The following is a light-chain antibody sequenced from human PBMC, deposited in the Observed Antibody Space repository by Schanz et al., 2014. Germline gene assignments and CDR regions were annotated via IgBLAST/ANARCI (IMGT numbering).Light chain of an antibody. CDR2: DSS. CDR3: QQRSNWPSYT. CDR1: QSVSSN. Sequence: EIVLTQSPVTLSVSPGERATLSCRASQSVSSNLAWYQQKPGQAPRLLIYDSSNRATGVPASFSGSGSGTEFTLTITSLQSEDFAVYYCQQRSNWPSYTFGQGTKLEIK. J-gene: IGKJ2*01. V-gene: IGKV3-15*01.